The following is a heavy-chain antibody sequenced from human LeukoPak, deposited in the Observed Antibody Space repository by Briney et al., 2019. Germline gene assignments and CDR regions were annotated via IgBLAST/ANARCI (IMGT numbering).Heavy chain of an antibody. D-gene: IGHD3-10*01. CDR1: GFTLSSYE. J-gene: IGHJ4*02. V-gene: IGHV3-48*03. Sequence: AGGSLRLSCAASGFTLSSYEMNWVRQAPGKGLEWVSYISSSGSTIYYADSVKGRFTISRDNAKNSLYLQMNSLRAEDTAVYYCARERYYYGSGSYLPFDYWGQGTLVTVSS. CDR3: ARERYYYGSGSYLPFDY. CDR2: ISSSGSTI.